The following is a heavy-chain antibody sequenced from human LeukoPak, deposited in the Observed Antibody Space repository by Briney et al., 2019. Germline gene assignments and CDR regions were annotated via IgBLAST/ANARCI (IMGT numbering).Heavy chain of an antibody. CDR1: GYTFTSYY. CDR3: ARDYRRQQLPRPLFDY. Sequence: ASVKVSCKASGYTFTSYYMHWVRQAPGQGLEWMGIINPSGGSTGYAQKFQGRVTMTRDTSTSTVYMELSSLRSEDTAVYYCARDYRRQQLPRPLFDYWGQGTLVTVSS. V-gene: IGHV1-46*01. J-gene: IGHJ4*02. CDR2: INPSGGST. D-gene: IGHD6-13*01.